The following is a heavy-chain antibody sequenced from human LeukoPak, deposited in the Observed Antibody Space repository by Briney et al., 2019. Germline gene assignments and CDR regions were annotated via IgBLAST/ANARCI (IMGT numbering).Heavy chain of an antibody. CDR2: ISNNGGYT. Sequence: GGSLRLSCAASGFTFSRYVMSWVRQAPGKGLEWVSAISNNGGYTYYADSVQGRFTISRDNSKSTLCLQMNSLRAEDTAVYYCAKQLGYCSGGSCYFPYWGQGILVTVSS. D-gene: IGHD2-15*01. J-gene: IGHJ4*02. CDR1: GFTFSRYV. CDR3: AKQLGYCSGGSCYFPY. V-gene: IGHV3-23*01.